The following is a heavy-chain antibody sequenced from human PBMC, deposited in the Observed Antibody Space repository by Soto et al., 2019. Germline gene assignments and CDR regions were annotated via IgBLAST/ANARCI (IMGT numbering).Heavy chain of an antibody. CDR2: ISSNGGST. Sequence: GGSLRLSCAASGFTFSSYAMHWVRQAPGKGLEYVSAISSNGGSTYYANSVKGRFTISRDNSKNTLYLQMGSLRAEDMAVYYCARAQTAGADNWFDPWGQGTLVTVSS. CDR1: GFTFSSYA. D-gene: IGHD3-10*01. J-gene: IGHJ5*02. V-gene: IGHV3-64*01. CDR3: ARAQTAGADNWFDP.